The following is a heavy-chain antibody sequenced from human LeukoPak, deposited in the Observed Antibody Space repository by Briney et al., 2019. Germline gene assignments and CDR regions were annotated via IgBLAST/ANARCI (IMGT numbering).Heavy chain of an antibody. CDR2: INHSGST. CDR3: ARGVRSSTYSYGFMNY. J-gene: IGHJ4*02. Sequence: PSETLSLTCAVYGGSFSGYYWSWIRQPPGKGLEWIGEINHSGSTNYNPSLKSRVTISVDTSKNQFSLKLNSVTAADTAVYYCARGVRSSTYSYGFMNYWGQGTLDTVSS. CDR1: GGSFSGYY. V-gene: IGHV4-34*01. D-gene: IGHD5-18*01.